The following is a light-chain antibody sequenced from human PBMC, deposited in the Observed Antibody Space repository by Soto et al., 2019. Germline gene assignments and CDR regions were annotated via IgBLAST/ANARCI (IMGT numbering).Light chain of an antibody. J-gene: IGLJ2*01. CDR3: QTWGTGTVI. CDR1: SGHSSYA. CDR2: LNSDGSH. Sequence: QSVLTQSPSASASLGASVKLTCTLSSGHSSYAIAWHQQQPEKGPRYLMKLNSDGSHSKGDGIPDRFSGSSSGAERYLTISSLRSEDEADNYCQTWGTGTVIFGGGTKLTVL. V-gene: IGLV4-69*01.